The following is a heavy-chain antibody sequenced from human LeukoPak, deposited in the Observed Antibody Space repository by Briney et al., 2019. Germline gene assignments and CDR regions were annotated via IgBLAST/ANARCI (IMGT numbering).Heavy chain of an antibody. V-gene: IGHV4-34*01. Sequence: PSETLSLTCAVYGGSFSGYYWSWIRQPPGKGLEWIGEINHSGSTNYNPSLKSRVTISVDTSKNQFSLKLSSVTAADTAVYYCARGAKLWFGEYDYWGQRTLVTVSS. CDR1: GGSFSGYY. CDR3: ARGAKLWFGEYDY. CDR2: INHSGST. D-gene: IGHD3-10*01. J-gene: IGHJ4*02.